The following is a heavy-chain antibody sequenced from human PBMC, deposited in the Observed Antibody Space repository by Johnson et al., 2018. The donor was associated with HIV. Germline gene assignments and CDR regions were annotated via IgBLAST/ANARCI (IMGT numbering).Heavy chain of an antibody. D-gene: IGHD1-26*01. J-gene: IGHJ3*02. CDR1: GFTFSCFD. Sequence: EMQLVESGGGLVQPGGSLRLSCAASGFTFSCFDVHWVRQATGKGLEWVSPIGSAGDTYYPGSVKGRFTISRDNAKSSLFLQMNILTAEDTAVYYCARDLNSGNYDPWFERWESGAFDIWGQGTMVTVSS. CDR2: IGSAGDT. V-gene: IGHV3-13*01. CDR3: ARDLNSGNYDPWFERWESGAFDI.